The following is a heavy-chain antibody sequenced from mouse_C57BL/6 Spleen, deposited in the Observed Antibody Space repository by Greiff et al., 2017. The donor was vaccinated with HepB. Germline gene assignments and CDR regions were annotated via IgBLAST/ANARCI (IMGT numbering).Heavy chain of an antibody. D-gene: IGHD1-1*01. CDR3: ARFITTVVADFDY. CDR2: ISYDGSN. Sequence: EVQVVESGPGLVKPSQSLSLTCSVTGYSITSGYYWNWIRQFPGNKLEWMGYISYDGSNNYNPSLKNRISITRDTSKNQFFLKLNSVTTEDTATYYCARFITTVVADFDYWGQGTTLTVSS. J-gene: IGHJ2*01. CDR1: GYSITSGYY. V-gene: IGHV3-6*01.